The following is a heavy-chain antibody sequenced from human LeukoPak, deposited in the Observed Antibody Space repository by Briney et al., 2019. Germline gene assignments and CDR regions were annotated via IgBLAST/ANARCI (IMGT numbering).Heavy chain of an antibody. Sequence: GGSLRLSCAASGFTFSDYYMSWIRQAPGKGLEWVSYISSSGSTIYYADSVKGRFTISRDNAKNSLYLQMNSLRAEDTAVYYCARDYRTYCGGDCYSETFDYWGQGTLVTVSS. CDR2: ISSSGSTI. CDR1: GFTFSDYY. J-gene: IGHJ4*02. V-gene: IGHV3-11*04. D-gene: IGHD2-21*02. CDR3: ARDYRTYCGGDCYSETFDY.